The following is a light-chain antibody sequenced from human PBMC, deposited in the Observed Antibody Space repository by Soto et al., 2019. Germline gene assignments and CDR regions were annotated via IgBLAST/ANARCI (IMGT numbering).Light chain of an antibody. CDR1: QSVSSSY. Sequence: IVWPKSPCTLSLSPGERSTLSCISIQSVSSSYLAWYQQKPGQAPRLLIYGASSRATGIPDRFSGSGSGTDFTLTISRLEPEDFAVYYCQQYGSSPPITFGQGTRLEI. CDR3: QQYGSSPPIT. V-gene: IGKV3-20*01. J-gene: IGKJ5*01. CDR2: GAS.